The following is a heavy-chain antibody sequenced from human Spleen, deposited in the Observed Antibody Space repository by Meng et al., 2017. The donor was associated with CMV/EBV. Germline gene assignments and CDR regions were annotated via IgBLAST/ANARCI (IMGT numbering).Heavy chain of an antibody. J-gene: IGHJ4*02. CDR3: ARENYYGSGSLGALDY. V-gene: IGHV3-30-3*01. CDR1: GFSFSYVA. CDR2: ISKNGSTK. D-gene: IGHD3-10*01. Sequence: GFSFSYVAILSSHQATGKGLEWVEVISKNGSTKFYAGSVKDRFTISREDSQNTIFLKMNSLRPEDTAVYYCARENYYGSGSLGALDYWGQGTLVTVSS.